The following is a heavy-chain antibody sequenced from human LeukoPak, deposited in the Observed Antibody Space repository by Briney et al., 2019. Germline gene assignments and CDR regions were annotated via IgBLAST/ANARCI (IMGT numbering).Heavy chain of an antibody. V-gene: IGHV4-34*01. Sequence: SETLSLTCAVYGGSFSGYYWSWIRQPPGKGLEWIGSIYYSGSTYYNPSPKSRVTISVDTSKNQFSLKLSSVTAADTAVYYCARVGRGYDFWSGYYIHNWFDPWGQGTLVTVSS. CDR3: ARVGRGYDFWSGYYIHNWFDP. CDR1: GGSFSGYY. D-gene: IGHD3-3*01. CDR2: IYYSGST. J-gene: IGHJ5*02.